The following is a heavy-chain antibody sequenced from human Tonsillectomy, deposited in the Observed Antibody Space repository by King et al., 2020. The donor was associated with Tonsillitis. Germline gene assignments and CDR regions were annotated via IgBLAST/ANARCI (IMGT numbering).Heavy chain of an antibody. J-gene: IGHJ6*02. V-gene: IGHV3-11*05. Sequence: VQLVESGGGLVEPGGSLRLSCAASGFTFSDYYMSWIRQAPGKGLEWVSYISGNSIYTNFADSVKGRFTISRDNANNSLYLHMDSLRAEDTAVYYCARDFTGMDVWGLGTTVTVSS. CDR1: GFTFSDYY. CDR3: ARDFTGMDV. CDR2: ISGNSIYT.